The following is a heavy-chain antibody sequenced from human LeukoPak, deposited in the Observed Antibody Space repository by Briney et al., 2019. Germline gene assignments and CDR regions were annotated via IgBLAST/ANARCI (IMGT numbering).Heavy chain of an antibody. V-gene: IGHV4-59*01. D-gene: IGHD6-6*01. CDR3: ARLERGSSPLYMDV. Sequence: SETLSLTCTVSGGSISSYYWSWIRQPPGKGLEWIGYIYYSGSTNYNPSLKSRVTISVDTSKNQFSLKLSSVTAADTAVYYCARLERGSSPLYMDVWGKGTTVTVSS. CDR2: IYYSGST. J-gene: IGHJ6*03. CDR1: GGSISSYY.